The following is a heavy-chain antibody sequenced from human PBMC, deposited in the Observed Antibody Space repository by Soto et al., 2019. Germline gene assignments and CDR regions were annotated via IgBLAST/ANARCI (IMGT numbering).Heavy chain of an antibody. J-gene: IGHJ4*02. CDR3: ARSVEGHFDY. CDR2: ITSDTNTI. Sequence: EVQLVESGVGLVQPGGSLRLTCVASGFPFSIYSMNWVRQAPGKGLEWSSYITSDTNTIKYADSVKGRFTISRDNAKNLVYLQMNSLRDEDTAVYFCARSVEGHFDYWGQGTVVTVSS. D-gene: IGHD6-19*01. CDR1: GFPFSIYS. V-gene: IGHV3-48*02.